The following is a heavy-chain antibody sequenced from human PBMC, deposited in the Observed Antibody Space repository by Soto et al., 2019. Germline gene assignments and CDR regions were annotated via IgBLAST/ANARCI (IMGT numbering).Heavy chain of an antibody. D-gene: IGHD3-22*01. J-gene: IGHJ4*02. CDR1: GSSISSYY. V-gene: IGHV4-59*01. CDR3: VSGYYYSPFDY. CDR2: IYYSGST. Sequence: SETLSLTCTVSGSSISSYYWSWIRQPPGKGLEWIGYIYYSGSTNYNPSLKSRVTISVDTSKNQFSLKLSSVTAADTAVYYCVSGYYYSPFDYWGQGTLVTAPQ.